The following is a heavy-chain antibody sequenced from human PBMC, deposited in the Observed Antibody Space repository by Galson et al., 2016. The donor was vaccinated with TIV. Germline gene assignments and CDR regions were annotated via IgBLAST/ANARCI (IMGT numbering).Heavy chain of an antibody. CDR1: GYTFTNYV. V-gene: IGHV3-23*01. J-gene: IGHJ4*02. CDR3: AGVIYSPFDY. CDR2: ISDTGISR. D-gene: IGHD2-15*01. Sequence: SLKLSCEASGYTFTNYVMGWVRQAPGKGLEWVGCISDTGISRYYAQSVKGRFTMPRDNSRNMLYLQMNSLRADDTAIYYCAGVIYSPFDYWGQGALVTVSS.